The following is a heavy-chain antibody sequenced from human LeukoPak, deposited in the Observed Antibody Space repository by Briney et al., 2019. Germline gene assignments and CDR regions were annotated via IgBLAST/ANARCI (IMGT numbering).Heavy chain of an antibody. CDR1: GFTFSDYY. Sequence: GGSLRLSCAASGFTFSDYYMNRIRQAPGKGLEWVSYISSSGNTKYYADSVQGRFTISRDNAENSLYLQMNTLRGEDTAVYYCARVGSAAGFHLDSWGQGTLVTVSS. V-gene: IGHV3-11*01. CDR2: ISSSGNTK. J-gene: IGHJ4*02. D-gene: IGHD6-13*01. CDR3: ARVGSAAGFHLDS.